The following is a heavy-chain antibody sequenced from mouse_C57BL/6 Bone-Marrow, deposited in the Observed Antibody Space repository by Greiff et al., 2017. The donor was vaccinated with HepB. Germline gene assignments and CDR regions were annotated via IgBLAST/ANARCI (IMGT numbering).Heavy chain of an antibody. CDR2: INPSTGGT. V-gene: IGHV1-42*01. D-gene: IGHD2-1*01. Sequence: VQLQQSGPELVKPGASVKISCKASGYSFTGYYMNWVKQSPEKSLEWIGEINPSTGGTTYNQKFKAKATLTVDKSSSTTYMQLTSLTSEGSAVYYCARRGDIWYPYAMDYWGQGTSVTVSS. CDR3: ARRGDIWYPYAMDY. CDR1: GYSFTGYY. J-gene: IGHJ4*01.